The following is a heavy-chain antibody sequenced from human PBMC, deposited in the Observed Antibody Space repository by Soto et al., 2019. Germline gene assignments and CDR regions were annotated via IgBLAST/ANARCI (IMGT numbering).Heavy chain of an antibody. CDR2: INHSGST. CDR1: GGSFSGYY. D-gene: IGHD6-6*01. CDR3: AGGGGGQLVEGRGVFDS. V-gene: IGHV4-34*01. J-gene: IGHJ4*02. Sequence: QVQLQQWGAGLLKPSETLSLTCAVYGGSFSGYYWSWIRQPPGKGLEWIGEINHSGSTNYNPSLSSGVTISVAPSKNRFSLKWGSVTAADTVVYYGAGGGGGQLVEGRGVFDSWGQGTLFTVSS.